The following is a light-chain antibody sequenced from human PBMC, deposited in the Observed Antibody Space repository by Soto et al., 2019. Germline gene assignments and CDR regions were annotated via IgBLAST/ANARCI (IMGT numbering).Light chain of an antibody. V-gene: IGKV3-15*01. CDR1: QSVSNN. CDR2: GAS. J-gene: IGKJ1*01. CDR3: QQYNNWPPWT. Sequence: EIVLTQSPGTLSLSPGERATLSGRASQSVSNNYLAWYQQKPGQAPRLLIYGASTRATGIPARFSGSGSGTEFTLTISSLQSEDFAVYYCQQYNNWPPWTFGQGTKVDIK.